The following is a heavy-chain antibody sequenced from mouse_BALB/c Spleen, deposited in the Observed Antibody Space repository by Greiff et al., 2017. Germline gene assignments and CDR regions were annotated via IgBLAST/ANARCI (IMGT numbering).Heavy chain of an antibody. CDR2: INPSTGYT. D-gene: IGHD4-1*01. CDR3: ARELGAMDY. Sequence: VQLVESGAELAKPGASVKMSCKASGYTFTSYWMHWVKQRPGQGLEWIGYINPSTGYTEYNQKFKDKATLTADKSSSTAYMQLSSLTSEDSAVYYCARELGAMDYWGQGTSVTVSS. J-gene: IGHJ4*01. V-gene: IGHV1-7*01. CDR1: GYTFTSYW.